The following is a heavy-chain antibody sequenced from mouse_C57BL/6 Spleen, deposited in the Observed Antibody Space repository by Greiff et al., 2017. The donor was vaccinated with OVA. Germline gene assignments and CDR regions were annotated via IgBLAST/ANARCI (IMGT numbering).Heavy chain of an antibody. CDR3: ARGHYGSSPDY. CDR2: IYPGDGDT. CDR1: GYAFSSSW. Sequence: QVQLQESGPELVKPGASVKISCKASGYAFSSSWMNWVKQRPGKGLEWIGRIYPGDGDTNYNGKFKGKATLTADKSSSTAYMQLSSLTSEDSAVYFCARGHYGSSPDYWGQGTTLTVSS. D-gene: IGHD1-1*01. J-gene: IGHJ2*01. V-gene: IGHV1-82*01.